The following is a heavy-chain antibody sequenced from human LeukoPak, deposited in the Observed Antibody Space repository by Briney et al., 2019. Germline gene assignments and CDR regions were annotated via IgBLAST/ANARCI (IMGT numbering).Heavy chain of an antibody. CDR3: ARVAAAVPDQ. V-gene: IGHV3-7*04. CDR1: GFTFTTYW. CDR2: IKQDGSEK. J-gene: IGHJ5*02. D-gene: IGHD6-13*01. Sequence: QPGGSLRLSCAASGFTFTTYWMSWVRQAPGKGLEWVANIKQDGSEKYYMDPVKGRFTISRDNAKNSLYLQMCSLRAEDTAVYYCARVAAAVPDQWGQGTLVTVSS.